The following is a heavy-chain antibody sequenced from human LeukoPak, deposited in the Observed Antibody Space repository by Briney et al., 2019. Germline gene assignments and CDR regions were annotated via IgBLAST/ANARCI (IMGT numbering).Heavy chain of an antibody. J-gene: IGHJ5*02. Sequence: PSETLSLTCTVSSGSISSSSYYWGWIRQPPGKGLEWIGSIYYSGSTYYNPSLKSRVTISVDTSKNQFSLKLSSVTAADTAVYYCARQVASSSWYPGEFDPWGQGTLVTVSS. D-gene: IGHD6-13*01. V-gene: IGHV4-39*01. CDR1: SGSISSSSYY. CDR2: IYYSGST. CDR3: ARQVASSSWYPGEFDP.